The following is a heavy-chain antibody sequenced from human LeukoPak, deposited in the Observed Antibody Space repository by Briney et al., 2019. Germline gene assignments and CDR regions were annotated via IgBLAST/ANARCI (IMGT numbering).Heavy chain of an antibody. D-gene: IGHD7-27*01. V-gene: IGHV4-39*07. CDR2: IYYSGST. CDR3: ARSHWGPFGSRIANWFDP. CDR1: GGSINTGSYY. Sequence: KPSETLSLTCTVSGGSINTGSYYWGWLRQPPGKGLEWIGSIYYSGSTYYNPSLKSRVTISVDTSKNQFSLKVRSVTAADTAVYYCARSHWGPFGSRIANWFDPWGQGTLVTVSS. J-gene: IGHJ5*02.